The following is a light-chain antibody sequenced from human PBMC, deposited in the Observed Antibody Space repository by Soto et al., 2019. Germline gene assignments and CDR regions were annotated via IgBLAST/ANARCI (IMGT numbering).Light chain of an antibody. V-gene: IGLV2-14*01. J-gene: IGLJ1*01. Sequence: QSALTQPASVSGSPGQSITISCTGTSSDIGDYNYVSWYQQHPGKAPKLMISEVSNRPSGVSNRFSGSKSGKTASLTISGLQAEDEADYYCSSYTARGTRVFGTGTKLTVL. CDR2: EVS. CDR1: SSDIGDYNY. CDR3: SSYTARGTRV.